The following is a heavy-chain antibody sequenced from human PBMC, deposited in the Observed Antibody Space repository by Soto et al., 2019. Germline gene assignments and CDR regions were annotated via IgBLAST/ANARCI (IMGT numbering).Heavy chain of an antibody. J-gene: IGHJ5*02. CDR2: SRDKAESHTT. CDR3: ARSARLSPFDT. CDR1: GFTFSDHY. Sequence: EVQLVDSGGGLVQPGGSLRLSCAASGFTFSDHYMDWVRQAPGKGLEWVARSRDKAESHTTEHAASVQGRFTISRDDSQSSLYLQMNSLKTEDTAVYYCARSARLSPFDTWGQGVLVTVSS. V-gene: IGHV3-72*01. D-gene: IGHD6-25*01.